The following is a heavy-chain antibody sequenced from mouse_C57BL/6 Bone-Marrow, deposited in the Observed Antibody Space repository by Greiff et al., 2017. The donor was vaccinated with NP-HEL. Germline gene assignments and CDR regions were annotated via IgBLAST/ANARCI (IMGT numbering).Heavy chain of an antibody. CDR1: GFNIKDYY. J-gene: IGHJ4*01. V-gene: IGHV14-2*01. CDR3: LGGTTVVAGAMDY. D-gene: IGHD1-1*01. Sequence: VQLQQSGAELVKPGASVKLSCTASGFNIKDYYMHWVKQRTEQGLEWIGRIDPEDGETKYAPKFPGKATITADTSSNTAYLQLSSLTSEDTAVYYCLGGTTVVAGAMDYWGQGTSVTVSS. CDR2: IDPEDGET.